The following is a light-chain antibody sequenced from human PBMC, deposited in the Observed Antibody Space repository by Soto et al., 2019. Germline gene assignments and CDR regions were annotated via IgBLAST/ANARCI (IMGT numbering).Light chain of an antibody. J-gene: IGKJ1*01. V-gene: IGKV1-8*01. CDR1: QGISSY. CDR2: AAS. CDR3: QQYNSYS. Sequence: AIRMTQSPSSFSASTGDRVTITCRASQGISSYLAWYQQKPGKAPKLLIYAASTLQSGVPSRFSGSGSGTEFSLTISSLQPDDFATYYCQQYNSYSFGQGTKVDIK.